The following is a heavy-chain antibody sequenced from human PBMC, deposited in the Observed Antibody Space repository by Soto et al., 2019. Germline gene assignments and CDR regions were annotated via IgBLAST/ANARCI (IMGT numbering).Heavy chain of an antibody. V-gene: IGHV3-30*03. CDR3: ARKGYGGRWSLDY. D-gene: IGHD2-15*01. J-gene: IGHJ4*02. CDR2: ISYDGNRK. Sequence: QLPLVESGGGVVQPGRSLRLSCAASGFTFSSYGMHWARQALGEGLEWVAVISYDGNRKYYADSVKGRFTISRDFSKNTVDLHMNSLRVEDTAVYFCARKGYGGRWSLDYWGQGILVTVSS. CDR1: GFTFSSYG.